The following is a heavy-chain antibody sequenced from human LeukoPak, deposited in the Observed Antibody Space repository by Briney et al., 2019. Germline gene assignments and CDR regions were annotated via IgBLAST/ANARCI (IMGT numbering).Heavy chain of an antibody. V-gene: IGHV3-48*01. Sequence: GGSLRLSCAASGFTFSSYSMNWVRQAPGKGLKWVSYISSSSSTIYYADSVKGRFTISRDNAKNSLYLQMNSLRVEDTAVYYCAKRIAAAGKYYFDYWGQGTLVTVSS. CDR2: ISSSSSTI. J-gene: IGHJ4*02. CDR3: AKRIAAAGKYYFDY. D-gene: IGHD6-13*01. CDR1: GFTFSSYS.